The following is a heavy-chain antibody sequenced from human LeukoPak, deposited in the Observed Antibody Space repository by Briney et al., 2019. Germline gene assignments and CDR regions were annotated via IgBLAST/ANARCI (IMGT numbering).Heavy chain of an antibody. CDR1: GGSISSGGYS. V-gene: IGHV4-30-2*01. CDR2: IYHSGST. D-gene: IGHD5-24*01. Sequence: TSETLSLTCAVSGGSISSGGYSWSWIRQPPGKGLEWIGYIYHSGSTYYNPSLKSRVTISVDRSKNQFSLKLSSVTAADTAVYYCARVEMATIFFDYWGQGTLVTVSS. CDR3: ARVEMATIFFDY. J-gene: IGHJ4*02.